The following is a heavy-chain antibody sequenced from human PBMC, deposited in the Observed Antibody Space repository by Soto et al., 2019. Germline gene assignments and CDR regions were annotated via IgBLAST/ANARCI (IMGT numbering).Heavy chain of an antibody. CDR2: IWYDGSNK. V-gene: IGHV3-33*01. D-gene: IGHD6-19*01. Sequence: PGGPLRLSCAALGFTFSSYGMHWVRQAPGKGLEWVAVIWYDGSNKYYADSVKGRFTISRDNSKNTLYLQMNSLRAEDTAVYYCARAPDYSSGCIVSWGQGTLVTVSS. J-gene: IGHJ4*02. CDR3: ARAPDYSSGCIVS. CDR1: GFTFSSYG.